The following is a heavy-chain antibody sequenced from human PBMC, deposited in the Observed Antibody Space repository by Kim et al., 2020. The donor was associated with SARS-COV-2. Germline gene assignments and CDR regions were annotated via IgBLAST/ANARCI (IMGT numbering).Heavy chain of an antibody. J-gene: IGHJ5*02. CDR1: GDSISSGGYY. CDR3: ARVLVATRGFDP. V-gene: IGHV4-31*02. Sequence: SETLSLTCTVSGDSISSGGYYWSWIRQHPGKGLEWIGYMYYTGSTYYNPSLKSRVTISVDTSNNQFSLLLNSVTAADTAFYYCARVLVATRGFDPWGPGTLVTVSS. D-gene: IGHD5-12*01. CDR2: MYYTGST.